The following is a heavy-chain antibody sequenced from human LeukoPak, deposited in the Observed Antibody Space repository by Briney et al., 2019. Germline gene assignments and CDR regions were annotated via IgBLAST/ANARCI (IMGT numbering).Heavy chain of an antibody. V-gene: IGHV1-2*04. CDR2: INPKYPDSGGT. D-gene: IGHD1-26*01. Sequence: ASVKVSCKASGYTFIGYYIHWVRQAPGQGLEWMGWINPKYPDSGGTKYAQRFQGWVTMTRDTSISTAYMELSRLRSDGTAVYYCGLVGATTNGRDDAFEIWGQGTLVTVSS. CDR1: GYTFIGYY. J-gene: IGHJ3*02. CDR3: GLVGATTNGRDDAFEI.